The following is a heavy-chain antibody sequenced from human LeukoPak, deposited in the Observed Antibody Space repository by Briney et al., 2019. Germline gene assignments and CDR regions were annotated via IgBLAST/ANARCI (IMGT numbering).Heavy chain of an antibody. Sequence: ASVKVSCKASGYTLNNYALNWVRQAPGQGLEWMGWMSPNSDNTGYAQKFQGRVTFTRDTSISTAYMELRSLTSEDTAVYYCARDYGGSSGWFDPWGQGTLVTVSS. CDR3: ARDYGGSSGWFDP. D-gene: IGHD4-23*01. CDR1: GYTLNNYA. V-gene: IGHV1-8*01. J-gene: IGHJ5*02. CDR2: MSPNSDNT.